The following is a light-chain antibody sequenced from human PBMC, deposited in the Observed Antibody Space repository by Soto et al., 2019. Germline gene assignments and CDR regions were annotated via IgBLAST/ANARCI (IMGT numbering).Light chain of an antibody. V-gene: IGKV1-5*03. CDR2: KAS. Sequence: DIQMTQSPSTLSASVGDRVTITCRASHSISSWLAWYQQKPRKAPKLLIYKASSLQSGVPSRFSGSGSGTEFTLTISSLQPDDFASYYCQQYNSYWTFGQGTKVEIK. J-gene: IGKJ1*01. CDR3: QQYNSYWT. CDR1: HSISSW.